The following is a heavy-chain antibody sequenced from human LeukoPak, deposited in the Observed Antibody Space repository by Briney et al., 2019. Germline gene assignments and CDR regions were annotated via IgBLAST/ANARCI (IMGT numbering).Heavy chain of an antibody. CDR3: ARTSRHFYGSGTNLTPWPAGMDV. Sequence: PSETLSLTCTASDDSFSSHYWTWIRQPPGKGLEWIGYISYTGSTNYNPSLKSRLTISVDTSKNQFSLKLSSVTAADTAVYYCARTSRHFYGSGTNLTPWPAGMDVWGQGTTVTVSS. V-gene: IGHV4-59*11. CDR1: DDSFSSHY. CDR2: ISYTGST. D-gene: IGHD3-10*01. J-gene: IGHJ6*02.